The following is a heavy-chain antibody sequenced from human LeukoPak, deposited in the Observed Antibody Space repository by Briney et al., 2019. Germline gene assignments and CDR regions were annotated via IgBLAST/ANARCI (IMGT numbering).Heavy chain of an antibody. V-gene: IGHV5-51*01. CDR1: GYSFTSYW. Sequence: GESLKISCKGSGYSFTSYWIGWVRQMPGKGLEWMGIIYPGDSDTRYSPSFQGQVTISADKSISTAYLQWSSLKASDTAMCYCARLLWFGELLFAFDYWGQGTLVTVSS. D-gene: IGHD3-10*01. J-gene: IGHJ4*02. CDR2: IYPGDSDT. CDR3: ARLLWFGELLFAFDY.